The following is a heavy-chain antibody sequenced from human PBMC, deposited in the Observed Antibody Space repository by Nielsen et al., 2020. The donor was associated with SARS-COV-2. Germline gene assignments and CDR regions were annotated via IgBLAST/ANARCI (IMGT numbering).Heavy chain of an antibody. CDR2: ISDSGGST. CDR1: GFTFSSYA. J-gene: IGHJ3*02. V-gene: IGHV3-23*01. Sequence: GESLKISCAASGFTFSSYAMSWVRQAPGKGLEWVSAISDSGGSTYYADSVKGRFTISRDNSKNTLYLQMNSLRAEDTAVYYCAIIDAFDIWGQGTMVTVSS. CDR3: AIIDAFDI.